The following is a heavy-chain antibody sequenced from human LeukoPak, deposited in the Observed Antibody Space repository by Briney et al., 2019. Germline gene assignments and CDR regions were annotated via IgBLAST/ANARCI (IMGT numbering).Heavy chain of an antibody. CDR2: INPSGGST. CDR1: GYTFTSYY. CDR3: ARDDSSGYQDY. J-gene: IGHJ4*02. Sequence: ASVKVSCRASGYTFTSYYMHWVRQAPGQGLEWMGIINPSGGSTSYAQKFQGRVTMTRDTSTSTVYMELSSLRSEDTAVYYCARDDSSGYQDYWGQGTLVTVSS. D-gene: IGHD3-22*01. V-gene: IGHV1-46*01.